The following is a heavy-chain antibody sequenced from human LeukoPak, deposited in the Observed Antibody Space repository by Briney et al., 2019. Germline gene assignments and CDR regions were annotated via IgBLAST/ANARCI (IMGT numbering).Heavy chain of an antibody. CDR1: CYSFTSYW. Sequence: GDSLKISCQSSCYSFTSYWIAWVCQMPGKGLEWMGIIYPDDSETRYNPSFQGQVTMSADKSISTAYLQWSALESSDTAIYYCARQPIDYGPDYWGLGTRVTVSS. CDR2: IYPDDSET. J-gene: IGHJ4*02. D-gene: IGHD4/OR15-4a*01. CDR3: ARQPIDYGPDY. V-gene: IGHV5-51*01.